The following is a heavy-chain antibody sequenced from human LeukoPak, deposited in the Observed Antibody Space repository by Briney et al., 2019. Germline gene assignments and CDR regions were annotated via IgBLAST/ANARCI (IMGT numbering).Heavy chain of an antibody. V-gene: IGHV4-38-2*02. D-gene: IGHD1-26*01. CDR2: IYHSGST. CDR1: GYSISSGYY. Sequence: PSETLSLTCTVSGYSISSGYYWGWIRQPPGKGLEWIGSIYHSGSTYYNPSLKSRVTIPVDTSKNQFSLKLSSVTAADTAVYYCAAASGSYYYYYMDVWGKGTTVTVSS. CDR3: AAASGSYYYYYMDV. J-gene: IGHJ6*03.